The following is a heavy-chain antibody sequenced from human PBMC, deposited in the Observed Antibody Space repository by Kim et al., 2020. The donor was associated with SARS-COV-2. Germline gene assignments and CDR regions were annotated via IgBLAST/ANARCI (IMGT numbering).Heavy chain of an antibody. CDR2: IWYDGSNK. CDR1: GFTFSSYG. Sequence: GGSLRLSCAASGFTFSSYGMHWVRQAPGKGLEWVAVIWYDGSNKNYADSVKGGFTISRDNSKNTLYLQMNSLRAEDTAVYYCARDPFGYCSGGSCYVEQISIDYWGQGTLVTVSS. D-gene: IGHD2-15*01. J-gene: IGHJ4*02. CDR3: ARDPFGYCSGGSCYVEQISIDY. V-gene: IGHV3-33*01.